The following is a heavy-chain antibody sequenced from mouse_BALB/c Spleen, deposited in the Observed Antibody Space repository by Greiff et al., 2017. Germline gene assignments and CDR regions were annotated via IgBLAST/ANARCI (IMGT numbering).Heavy chain of an antibody. Sequence: VQLKQSGTVLARPGASVKMSCKASGYTFTSYWMHWVKQRPGQGLEWIGAIYPGNSDTSYNQKFKGKAKLTAVTSTSTAYMELSSLTNEDSAVYYCTGAMITTGVYAMDHWGQGTSVTVSS. J-gene: IGHJ4*01. CDR1: GYTFTSYW. V-gene: IGHV1-5*01. CDR3: TGAMITTGVYAMDH. D-gene: IGHD2-4*01. CDR2: IYPGNSDT.